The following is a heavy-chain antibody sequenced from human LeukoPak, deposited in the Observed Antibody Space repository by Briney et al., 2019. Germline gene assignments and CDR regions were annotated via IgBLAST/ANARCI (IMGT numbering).Heavy chain of an antibody. CDR2: IIPIFGTA. Sequence: SVKVSCKASGYTFTSYGISWVRQAPGQGLEWMGGIIPIFGTANYAQKFQGRVTITTDESTSTAYMELSRLRSEDTAVYYCAREVPVAFDIWGQGTMVTVSS. V-gene: IGHV1-69*05. J-gene: IGHJ3*02. CDR3: AREVPVAFDI. CDR1: GYTFTSYG.